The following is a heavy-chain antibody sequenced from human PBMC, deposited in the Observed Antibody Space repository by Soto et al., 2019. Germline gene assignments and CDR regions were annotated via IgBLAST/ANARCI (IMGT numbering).Heavy chain of an antibody. J-gene: IGHJ6*02. V-gene: IGHV3-30*18. CDR1: GFTFNNYG. CDR3: AKDLRAGYVDYEHYYYGMDV. Sequence: PGGSLRLSCTASGFTFNNYGVYWVRQAPGKGPEWVATISYDGSKNDYVDSVKGRFTISRDNSKNTLYLQMNSLRADDTAVYYCAKDLRAGYVDYEHYYYGMDVWGQGTTVTVSS. D-gene: IGHD4-17*01. CDR2: ISYDGSKN.